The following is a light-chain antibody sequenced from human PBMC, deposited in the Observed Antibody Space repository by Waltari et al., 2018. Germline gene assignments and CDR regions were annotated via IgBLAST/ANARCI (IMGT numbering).Light chain of an antibody. V-gene: IGLV2-8*01. CDR3: SSYAGSNNLV. CDR1: SSDVGGHYY. J-gene: IGLJ2*01. Sequence: QSALTQPPSASGSPGQPVPISCTGTSSDVGGHYYVPWYQQHPGNAPKLMIYEVSKRPSGVPDRFSGSKSGNTASLPVSGLQAEDEADYYCSSYAGSNNLVFGGGTKLTVL. CDR2: EVS.